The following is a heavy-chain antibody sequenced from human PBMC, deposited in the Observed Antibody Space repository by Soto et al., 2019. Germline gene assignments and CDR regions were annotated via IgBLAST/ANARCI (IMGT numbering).Heavy chain of an antibody. CDR2: INTSGGRT. D-gene: IGHD3-3*01. Sequence: QMQLVQSGAEVKKPGASVKVSCQASGYTFTSNQMHWVRQAPGQGLEWMGMINTSGGRTTYAQRFQGRVMMTRVTSTSTIYMELSSLRSEDTAMYYCARDGPPTTTGVSPVYTMDVWGQGTTVTVS. V-gene: IGHV1-46*01. CDR3: ARDGPPTTTGVSPVYTMDV. J-gene: IGHJ6*02. CDR1: GYTFTSNQ.